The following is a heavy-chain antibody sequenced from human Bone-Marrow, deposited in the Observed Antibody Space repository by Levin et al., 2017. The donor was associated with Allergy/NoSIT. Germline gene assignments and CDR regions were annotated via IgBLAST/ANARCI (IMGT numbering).Heavy chain of an antibody. CDR1: GFPFSDSG. Sequence: LSLTCAASGFPFSDSGMHWVRQAPGKGLEWVAVISNDGENKYYADSVKGRFTFSRDNSKNTLYLQMNSLSAEDTAVYYCARGVVPAIIIYYYYGMDVWGQGTTVTVSS. D-gene: IGHD2-2*01. CDR3: ARGVVPAIIIYYYYGMDV. V-gene: IGHV3-30*03. J-gene: IGHJ6*02. CDR2: ISNDGENK.